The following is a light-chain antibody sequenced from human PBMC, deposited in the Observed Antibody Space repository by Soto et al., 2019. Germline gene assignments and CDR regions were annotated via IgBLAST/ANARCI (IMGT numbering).Light chain of an antibody. V-gene: IGKV3-20*01. CDR1: QSVSSSY. CDR3: QQYGSSPQT. J-gene: IGKJ1*01. CDR2: GAY. Sequence: EIVMTQPLATLSVSPGDRATLSCRASQSVSSSYLAWYQQKPGQAHRLXIYGAYSRATGIQDRFSGSGSGTDFTLTIRRLEPEDFAVYYCQQYGSSPQTFGQGTKVDI.